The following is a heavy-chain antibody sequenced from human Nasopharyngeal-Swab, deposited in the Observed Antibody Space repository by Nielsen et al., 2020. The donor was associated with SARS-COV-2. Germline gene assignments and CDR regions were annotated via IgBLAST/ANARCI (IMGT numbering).Heavy chain of an antibody. CDR3: ARNPRSVQYTSTWYGEFDY. J-gene: IGHJ4*02. V-gene: IGHV4-39*01. CDR2: IYYSGSA. Sequence: VRQMPGKGLEWIGTIYYSGSAYYNSSLKSRVAISVDTSKNQIFLNLSSVTAADSAVYYCARNPRSVQYTSTWYGEFDYWGQGTLVTVS. D-gene: IGHD6-13*01.